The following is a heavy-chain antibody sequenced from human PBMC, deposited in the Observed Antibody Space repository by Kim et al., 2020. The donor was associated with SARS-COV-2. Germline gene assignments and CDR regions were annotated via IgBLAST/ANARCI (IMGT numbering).Heavy chain of an antibody. Sequence: KVRFTISRDNSKNTLYLQMNSLRAEDTAVYYCARDSLYCSSTSCYKWFDPWGQGTLVTVSS. CDR3: ARDSLYCSSTSCYKWFDP. J-gene: IGHJ5*02. V-gene: IGHV3-30*01. D-gene: IGHD2-2*02.